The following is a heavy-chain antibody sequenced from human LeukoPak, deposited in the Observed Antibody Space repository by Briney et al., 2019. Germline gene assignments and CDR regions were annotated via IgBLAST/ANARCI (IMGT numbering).Heavy chain of an antibody. CDR2: LNQDGSER. J-gene: IGHJ4*02. CDR1: GFTFTYS. D-gene: IGHD6-19*01. Sequence: GGSLRLSCAAPGFTFTYSMSWVRQVPGKGLEWMATLNQDGSERQNVDSVKGRFSISRDNPKNSLYLQMDSLRAEDTAIYYCARGSGWLDYWGQGTLVTVSS. CDR3: ARGSGWLDY. V-gene: IGHV3-7*01.